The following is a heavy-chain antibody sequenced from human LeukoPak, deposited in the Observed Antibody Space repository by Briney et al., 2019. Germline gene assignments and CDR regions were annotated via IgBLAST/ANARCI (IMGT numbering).Heavy chain of an antibody. Sequence: PSETLSLTCAVYGGSFSGYYWSWIRQPPGKGLEWIGEINHSGGTNYNPSLKSRVTISVDTSKNQFSLKLSSVTAADTAVYYCARGFGYCSGGSCYSGMDVWGKGTTVTVSS. CDR1: GGSFSGYY. CDR2: INHSGGT. V-gene: IGHV4-34*01. J-gene: IGHJ6*04. CDR3: ARGFGYCSGGSCYSGMDV. D-gene: IGHD2-15*01.